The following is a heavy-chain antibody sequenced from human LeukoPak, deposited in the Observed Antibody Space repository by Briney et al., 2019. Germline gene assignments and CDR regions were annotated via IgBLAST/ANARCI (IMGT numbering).Heavy chain of an antibody. D-gene: IGHD3-22*01. V-gene: IGHV5-51*01. CDR3: ACGLSLPLSY. Sequence: PGESLKISCKGSGYSFTSYWIGWVRQMPGKGLEWMAIIYPGDSDIRYSPSFQGQVTISADESITTAYLQWSSLKASDTAVYYCACGLSLPLSYWGQGTLVTVSS. CDR1: GYSFTSYW. J-gene: IGHJ4*02. CDR2: IYPGDSDI.